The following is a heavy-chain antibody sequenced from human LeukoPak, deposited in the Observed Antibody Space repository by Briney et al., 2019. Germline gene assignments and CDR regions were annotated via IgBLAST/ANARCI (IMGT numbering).Heavy chain of an antibody. CDR1: GYTFTSYG. J-gene: IGHJ6*02. Sequence: ASVKVSCKSSGYTFTSYGISWVRQAPGQGLEWMGWISAYNGNTNYAHKLLGRVTMTTARYTSTASMELRSLRSDDTAVYYCARAGSYDILTYYYYGMDVWGQGTTVTVSS. V-gene: IGHV1-18*01. D-gene: IGHD3-9*01. CDR2: ISAYNGNT. CDR3: ARAGSYDILTYYYYGMDV.